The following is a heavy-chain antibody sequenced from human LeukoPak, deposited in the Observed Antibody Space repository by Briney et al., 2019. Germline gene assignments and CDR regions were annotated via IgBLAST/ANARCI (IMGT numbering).Heavy chain of an antibody. CDR2: IKQDGSEK. Sequence: QPGGSLRLSCAASGFTFSSYWMSWVRQAPGMGLEWVANIKQDGSEKNYVDSAKGRFTISRDNAKNSLYLQMSSLRAEDTAVYYCTAADYSDSNSYYYDWGQGTLVTVSS. CDR1: GFTFSSYW. J-gene: IGHJ4*02. CDR3: TAADYSDSNSYYYD. D-gene: IGHD3-22*01. V-gene: IGHV3-7*03.